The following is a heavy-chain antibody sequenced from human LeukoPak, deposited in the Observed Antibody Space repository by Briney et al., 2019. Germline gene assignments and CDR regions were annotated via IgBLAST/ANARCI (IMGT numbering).Heavy chain of an antibody. V-gene: IGHV3-23*01. CDR3: ARVTYGSGTYGAFDY. J-gene: IGHJ4*02. CDR2: INSEFRP. Sequence: GGTLRLSCAASGFTFRTYGMTWVRQAPGKGLEWVSSINSEFRPYYADSVKGRFTISRDNSKNTLYLQMNSLRAEDTAVYYCARVTYGSGTYGAFDYWGQGTLVTVS. D-gene: IGHD3-10*01. CDR1: GFTFRTYG.